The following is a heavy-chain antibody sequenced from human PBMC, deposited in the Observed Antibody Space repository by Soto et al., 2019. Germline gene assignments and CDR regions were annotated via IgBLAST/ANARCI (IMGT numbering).Heavy chain of an antibody. CDR3: ARDRRVSDFGVVIRYYFDY. V-gene: IGHV4-39*02. CDR2: IYYSGST. CDR1: GGSISSSSYY. J-gene: IGHJ4*02. D-gene: IGHD3-3*01. Sequence: SETLSLTCTVSGGSISSSSYYWGWIRQPPGKGLEWIGSIYYSGSTYYNPSLKSRVTISVDTSKNQFSLKLSSVTAADTAVYYCARDRRVSDFGVVIRYYFDYWGQGTLVTVSS.